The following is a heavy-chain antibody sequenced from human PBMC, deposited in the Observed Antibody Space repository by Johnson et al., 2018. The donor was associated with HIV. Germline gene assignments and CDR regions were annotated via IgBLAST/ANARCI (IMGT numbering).Heavy chain of an antibody. CDR3: ARGLCGDQKGDAFDI. CDR1: GFTFSSYC. V-gene: IGHV3-33*08. J-gene: IGHJ3*02. D-gene: IGHD2-2*01. CDR2: IWHDGSNK. Sequence: QVQLVESGGGVVQPGRSLRLSCAASGFTFSSYCMHWVRQAPGKGLEWVADIWHDGSNKYYVDSVKGRFTISRDNSKNPLYLQMNSLRAEDTAVYYCARGLCGDQKGDAFDIWGQGTMVTVSS.